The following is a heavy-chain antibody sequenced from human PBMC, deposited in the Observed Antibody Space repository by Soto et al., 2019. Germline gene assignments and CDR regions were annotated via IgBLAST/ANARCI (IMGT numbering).Heavy chain of an antibody. CDR1: GDSVSSNSAA. Sequence: SQTLSLTCAISGDSVSSNSAAWNWIRQSPSRGLEWLGRTYYRSKWYNDYAVSVKSRITINPDTSKNQFSLQLNSVTPEDTAVYYCARDWGIWSGYYGYYYYGMDVWGQGTTVTVSS. J-gene: IGHJ6*02. D-gene: IGHD3-3*01. V-gene: IGHV6-1*01. CDR2: TYYRSKWYN. CDR3: ARDWGIWSGYYGYYYYGMDV.